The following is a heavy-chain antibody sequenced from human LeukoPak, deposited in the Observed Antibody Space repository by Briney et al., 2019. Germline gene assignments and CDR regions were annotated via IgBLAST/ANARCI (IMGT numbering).Heavy chain of an antibody. CDR2: TSRSGNAI. J-gene: IGHJ1*01. Sequence: GGSLRLSCAASGFTFSSYEMNWVRQAPGKGLEWLSYTSRSGNAIYYADSMKGRFTISRDNAKNSLYLQMNSLRVEDTAVYYCATATSLDYGDYFFHHWGQGTLVTVSS. CDR3: ATATSLDYGDYFFHH. CDR1: GFTFSSYE. V-gene: IGHV3-48*03. D-gene: IGHD4-17*01.